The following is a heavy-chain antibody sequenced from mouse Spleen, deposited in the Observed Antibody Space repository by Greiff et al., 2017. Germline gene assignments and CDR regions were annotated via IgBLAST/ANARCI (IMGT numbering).Heavy chain of an antibody. CDR1: GFSLSTFGMG. CDR2: IWWDDDK. D-gene: IGHD1-1*01. V-gene: IGHV8-8*01. J-gene: IGHJ1*03. Sequence: QVTLKVCGPGILQPSQTLSLTCSFSGFSLSTFGMGVGWIRQPSGKGLEWLAHIWWDDDKYYNPALKRRLTISKDTYKNQVFLKIANVDTADTATYYCARIFPYYYGSSYGYFDVWGTGTTVTVSS. CDR3: ARIFPYYYGSSYGYFDV.